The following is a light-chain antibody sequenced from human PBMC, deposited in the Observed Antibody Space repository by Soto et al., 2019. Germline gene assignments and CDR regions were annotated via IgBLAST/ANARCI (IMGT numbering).Light chain of an antibody. CDR3: HQYNTWRRT. J-gene: IGKJ3*01. V-gene: IGKV3-15*01. Sequence: EIVMAQSPATLSVYPGERATLSCRASQSISNNLAWYQQKPGQAPRLIVYGASTRATGILVMLSGSGSGTEFTLIISSLKSEDFAVYYCHQYNTWRRTFGPGTKVDIK. CDR1: QSISNN. CDR2: GAS.